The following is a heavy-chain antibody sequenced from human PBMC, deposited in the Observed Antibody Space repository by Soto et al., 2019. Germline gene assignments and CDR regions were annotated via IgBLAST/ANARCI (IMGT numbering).Heavy chain of an antibody. Sequence: EVQLLESGGGLVQPGGSLRLSCAASGFIFSSYAMSWVRQAPGKGLEWVSAISGSGGSTYYADSVKGRFTISRDNSKNTLYLQMNSLRAEDTAVYYCAKGEGYSGYDEQFFDYWGQGTLVTVSS. CDR2: ISGSGGST. J-gene: IGHJ4*02. CDR1: GFIFSSYA. V-gene: IGHV3-23*01. D-gene: IGHD5-12*01. CDR3: AKGEGYSGYDEQFFDY.